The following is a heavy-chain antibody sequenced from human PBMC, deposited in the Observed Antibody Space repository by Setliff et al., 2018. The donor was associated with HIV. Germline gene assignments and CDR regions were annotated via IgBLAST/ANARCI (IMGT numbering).Heavy chain of an antibody. Sequence: PGGSLRLSCEASGFTFSIYNMNWVRQAPGKGLEWVSYISTSGSTIYYADSVKGRFTISRDNGKKSLYLQMDSLRDEDTAVYYCARDDSNGNTDAFDIWGQGTTVTVSS. J-gene: IGHJ3*02. CDR2: ISTSGSTI. D-gene: IGHD5-18*01. CDR1: GFTFSIYN. CDR3: ARDDSNGNTDAFDI. V-gene: IGHV3-48*02.